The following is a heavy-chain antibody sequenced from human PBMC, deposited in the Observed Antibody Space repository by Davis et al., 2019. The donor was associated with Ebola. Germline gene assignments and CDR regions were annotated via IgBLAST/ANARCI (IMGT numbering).Heavy chain of an antibody. CDR1: GVTFRNYV. V-gene: IGHV3-53*05. Sequence: GESLKISCAVSGVTFRNYVMSWVRQAPGKGLEWVSVIYDRSTAYADSVRGRFTISRDKSNNTLYLDMNSLRVDDTAVYYCATTQWLREFDNWGQGTLVTVPS. D-gene: IGHD6-19*01. CDR3: ATTQWLREFDN. J-gene: IGHJ4*02. CDR2: IYDRST.